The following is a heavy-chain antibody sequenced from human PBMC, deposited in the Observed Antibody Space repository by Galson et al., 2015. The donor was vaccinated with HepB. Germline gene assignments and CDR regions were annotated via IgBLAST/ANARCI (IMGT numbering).Heavy chain of an antibody. CDR3: AKHLPGIAVAGLGVFDY. CDR2: ISGSGGST. Sequence: SLRLSCAASGFTFSSYAMSWVRQAPGKGLEWVSAISGSGGSTYYADSVKGRFTISRDNSKNTLYLQMNSLRAEDTAVYYCAKHLPGIAVAGLGVFDYWGQGTLVTVSS. D-gene: IGHD6-19*01. J-gene: IGHJ4*02. CDR1: GFTFSSYA. V-gene: IGHV3-23*01.